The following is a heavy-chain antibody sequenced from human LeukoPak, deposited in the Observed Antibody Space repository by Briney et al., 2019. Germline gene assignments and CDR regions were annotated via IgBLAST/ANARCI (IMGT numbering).Heavy chain of an antibody. J-gene: IGHJ4*02. Sequence: GGSLRLSCAASGFIFTNYFMSWVRQAPEKGLEWVASIKHDGSEKYYVDSVRGRFTISRDNTMNSLYLQMSSLRAEDTAVYYCATDRGWRTSGYYLYYFEYWGQGTLVTYSS. CDR2: IKHDGSEK. D-gene: IGHD3-3*01. V-gene: IGHV3-7*01. CDR1: GFIFTNYF. CDR3: ATDRGWRTSGYYLYYFEY.